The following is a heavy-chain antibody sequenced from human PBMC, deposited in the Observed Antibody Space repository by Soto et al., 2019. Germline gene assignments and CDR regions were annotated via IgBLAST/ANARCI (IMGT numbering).Heavy chain of an antibody. CDR1: GGSISSGDYY. Sequence: SETLSLTCTVSGGSISSGDYYWSWIRQPPGKGLEWIGYIYYSGSTYYNPSLKSRVTISVDTSKNQFSLKLSSVTAADTAVYYCARLWFGELSSIGWFDPSGQGTLVTVSS. J-gene: IGHJ5*02. CDR3: ARLWFGELSSIGWFDP. V-gene: IGHV4-30-4*01. CDR2: IYYSGST. D-gene: IGHD3-10*01.